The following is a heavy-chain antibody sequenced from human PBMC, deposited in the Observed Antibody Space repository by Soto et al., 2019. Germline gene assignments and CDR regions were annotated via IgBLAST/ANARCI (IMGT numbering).Heavy chain of an antibody. J-gene: IGHJ6*02. V-gene: IGHV6-1*01. D-gene: IGHD6-13*01. CDR1: GDSVSRNSAA. CDR3: ARVAAAGTNYYGMDV. CDR2: TYYRSKWYN. Sequence: LSPTCAISGDSVSRNSAAWNLTWQSTSRGLEWLGRTYYRSKWYNDYAVSVKSRITINPDTSKNQFSLQLNSVTPEDTAVYYCARVAAAGTNYYGMDVWGQRTLVTVSS.